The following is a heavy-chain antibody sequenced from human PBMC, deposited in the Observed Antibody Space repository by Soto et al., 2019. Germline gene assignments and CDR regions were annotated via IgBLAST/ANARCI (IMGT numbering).Heavy chain of an antibody. CDR2: INPDSGGT. V-gene: IGHV1-2*02. D-gene: IGHD1-26*01. CDR1: GYTFTAYY. J-gene: IGHJ4*02. Sequence: QVQLVQSGAEVKKPGASVKVSCKTSGYTFTAYYIHWVRQAPGQGLEWMGCINPDSGGTKYAQKFQGRFTMTRDTSITTAYMDLSSLRSDDTAFYYCARALSFGSGTFDYWGQGTLVTVSS. CDR3: ARALSFGSGTFDY.